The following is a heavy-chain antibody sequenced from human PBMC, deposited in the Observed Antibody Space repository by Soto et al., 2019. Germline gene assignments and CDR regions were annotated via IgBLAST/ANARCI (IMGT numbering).Heavy chain of an antibody. D-gene: IGHD2-2*01. CDR2: IYYSGST. CDR1: GGSVSSGSYY. V-gene: IGHV4-61*01. J-gene: IGHJ6*02. Sequence: SETLSLTCTVSGGSVSSGSYYWSWIRQPPGKGLEWIGYIYYSGSTNYNPSLKSRVTISVDTSKNQFSLKLSSVTAADTAVYYCARLYQLPDYYYYYGVDVWGQGTTVTVSS. CDR3: ARLYQLPDYYYYYGVDV.